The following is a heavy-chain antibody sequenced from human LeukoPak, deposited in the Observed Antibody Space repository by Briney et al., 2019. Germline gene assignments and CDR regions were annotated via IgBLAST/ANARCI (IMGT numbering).Heavy chain of an antibody. V-gene: IGHV3-21*01. CDR2: ISSSSSYI. J-gene: IGHJ4*02. Sequence: GSLRLSCAASGFTFSSYSMNWVRQAPGKGLEWVSSISSSSSYIYYADSVKGRFTISRDNAKNSLYLQMNSLRAEDTAIYYCARDYQYGYSTNWYHLAQIDYWGQGTLVTVSS. CDR3: ARDYQYGYSTNWYHLAQIDY. D-gene: IGHD2/OR15-2a*01. CDR1: GFTFSSYS.